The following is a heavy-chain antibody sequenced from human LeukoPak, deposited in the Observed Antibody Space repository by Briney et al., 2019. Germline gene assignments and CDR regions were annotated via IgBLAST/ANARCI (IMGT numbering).Heavy chain of an antibody. CDR3: AKGYCSSSSCYSYAFDI. Sequence: GGSLRLSCAASGFTFSTYWMNWVRQAPGKGLEWVANIKPDGSDKYYVDSVKGRFTVSRDNAKNSLYLQMNSLRAEDTAVYYCAKGYCSSSSCYSYAFDIWGQGTVVTVSS. J-gene: IGHJ3*02. CDR2: IKPDGSDK. V-gene: IGHV3-7*03. CDR1: GFTFSTYW. D-gene: IGHD2-2*01.